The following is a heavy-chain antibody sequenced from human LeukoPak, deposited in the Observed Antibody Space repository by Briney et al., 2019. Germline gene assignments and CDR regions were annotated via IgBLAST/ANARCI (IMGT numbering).Heavy chain of an antibody. CDR1: GYTFTSYD. CDR2: MNPNSGNT. Sequence: ASVKVSCKASGYTFTSYDINWVRQATGQGLEWMGWMNPNSGNTGYAQKFQGRVTITRNTSISTAYMEPSSLRSEDTAVYYCARDRIAAAGNWFDPWGQGTLVTVSS. J-gene: IGHJ5*02. D-gene: IGHD6-13*01. CDR3: ARDRIAAAGNWFDP. V-gene: IGHV1-8*03.